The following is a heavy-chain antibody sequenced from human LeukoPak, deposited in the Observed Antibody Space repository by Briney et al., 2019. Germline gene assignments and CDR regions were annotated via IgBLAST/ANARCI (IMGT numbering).Heavy chain of an antibody. J-gene: IGHJ4*02. D-gene: IGHD3-22*01. CDR2: INPNSGGT. Sequence: GASVKVSCKASGYTFTGYYMHWVRQAPGQGLEWMGWINPNSGGTNYAQKFQGRVTMTRDTSISTAYMELSRLRSDDTAVYYCARDGGPNRHYDSSGYSIFDYWGQGTLVTVSS. CDR3: ARDGGPNRHYDSSGYSIFDY. CDR1: GYTFTGYY. V-gene: IGHV1-2*02.